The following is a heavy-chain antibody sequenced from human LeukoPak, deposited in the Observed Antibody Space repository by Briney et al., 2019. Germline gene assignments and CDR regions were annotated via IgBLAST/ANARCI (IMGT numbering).Heavy chain of an antibody. Sequence: SETLSLTCTVSGGSISSNYWNWIRLPPGRGLEWIGYIYYSGSTHYNPSLKSRVTISLDTSKSQFSLKLTSVSAADTAVYYCAKARDSNIWYPFDYWGQGTLVTVSS. CDR2: IYYSGST. J-gene: IGHJ4*02. D-gene: IGHD6-13*01. CDR1: GGSISSNY. CDR3: AKARDSNIWYPFDY. V-gene: IGHV4-59*01.